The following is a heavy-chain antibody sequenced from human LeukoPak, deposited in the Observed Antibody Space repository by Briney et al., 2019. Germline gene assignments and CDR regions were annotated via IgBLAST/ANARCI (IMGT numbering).Heavy chain of an antibody. CDR3: ARTPDSSSWTEVYFDY. CDR2: IYYSGST. J-gene: IGHJ4*02. D-gene: IGHD6-13*01. V-gene: IGHV4-39*07. Sequence: PSETLSLTCTVSGGSISSSSYYWGWIRQPPGKGLEWIGSIYYSGSTYYNPSLKSRVTISEDTSKNQFSLKLSSVTAADTAVYYCARTPDSSSWTEVYFDYWGQGTLVTVSS. CDR1: GGSISSSSYY.